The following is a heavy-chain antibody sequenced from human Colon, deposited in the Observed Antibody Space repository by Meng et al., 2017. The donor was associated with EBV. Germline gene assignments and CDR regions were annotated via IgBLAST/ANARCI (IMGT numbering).Heavy chain of an antibody. CDR3: VRSSGWVKTGFNP. Sequence: QPPPVETDPGVVKPSEALYLTCRTCGGSIRTSGDYWGWSRQHPGKGLEWIGSSGHSGFTYYTPSLKSRVTVSIDTSRNQFSLWLTSVTAADTAVYYCVRSSGWVKTGFNPWGQGTLVTVSS. J-gene: IGHJ5*02. V-gene: IGHV4-39*01. CDR2: SGHSGFT. D-gene: IGHD6-19*01. CDR1: GGSIRTSGDY.